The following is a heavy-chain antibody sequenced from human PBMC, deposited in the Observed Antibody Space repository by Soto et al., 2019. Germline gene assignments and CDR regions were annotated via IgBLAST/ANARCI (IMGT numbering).Heavy chain of an antibody. CDR3: AKKRGYIYESSDY. J-gene: IGHJ4*02. Sequence: PVGSLRLSCAASGFTFSTYAISWVRQAPGKGLEWVSTISGSGGSTYYADSVKGRFTISRDNSKNTLYLQMNSLRAEDTAVYYCAKKRGYIYESSDYWGQGTLVTVSS. CDR1: GFTFSTYA. CDR2: ISGSGGST. V-gene: IGHV3-23*01. D-gene: IGHD5-18*01.